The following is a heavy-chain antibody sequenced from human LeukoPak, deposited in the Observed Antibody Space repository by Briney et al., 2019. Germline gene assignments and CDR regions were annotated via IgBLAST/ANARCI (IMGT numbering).Heavy chain of an antibody. Sequence: SETLSFTCAVYGGSFSGYYWSWIRQPPGKGLEWIGEINHSGSTNYNPSLKSRVTISVDTSKNQFSLKLSSVTAADTAVYYCASGVVGATGGVSDYWGQGTLVTVSS. CDR3: ASGVVGATGGVSDY. CDR2: INHSGST. J-gene: IGHJ4*02. D-gene: IGHD1-26*01. V-gene: IGHV4-34*01. CDR1: GGSFSGYY.